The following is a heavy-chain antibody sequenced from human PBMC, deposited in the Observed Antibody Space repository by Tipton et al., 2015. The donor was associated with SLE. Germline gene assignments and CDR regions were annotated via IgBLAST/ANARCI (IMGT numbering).Heavy chain of an antibody. CDR1: GDSISSSSYY. J-gene: IGHJ5*02. CDR2: IYYTGSI. D-gene: IGHD4-17*01. CDR3: ARLPTGFPNWFDP. V-gene: IGHV4-39*01. Sequence: PGLVKPSETLSLTCSVSGDSISSSSYYWGWIRQPPGKGLEWIGSIYYTGSIYYNPSLKSRVTISVDTSKNQFSLKLSSVTAADTAVYYCARLPTGFPNWFDPWGQGTLVTVSS.